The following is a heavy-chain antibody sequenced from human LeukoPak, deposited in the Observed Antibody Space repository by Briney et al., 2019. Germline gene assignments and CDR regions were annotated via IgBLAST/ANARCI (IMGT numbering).Heavy chain of an antibody. D-gene: IGHD6-13*01. V-gene: IGHV1-2*02. CDR3: ARDLLTAAGGGY. J-gene: IGHJ4*02. CDR2: INPNSGGT. Sequence: GASVKVSCKASGYTFTGYYMHWVRQAPGQGLERMGWINPNSGGTNYAQKFQGRVTMTRDTSISTAYMELSRLRSDDTAVYYCARDLLTAAGGGYWGQGTLVTVSS. CDR1: GYTFTGYY.